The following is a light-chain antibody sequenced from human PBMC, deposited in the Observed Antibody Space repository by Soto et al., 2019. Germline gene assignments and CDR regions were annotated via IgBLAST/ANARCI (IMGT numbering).Light chain of an antibody. V-gene: IGLV1-44*01. CDR1: TSNIGSNP. Sequence: QSVLTQAPSASGTPGQTITISCSGATSNIGSNPVGWFQQLPGTAPKLLIYSDDQRPSGVPDRISGSKSGTSASLAIRGLQSEDEADYYCATWDNILSGWLFGGWTKLTVL. J-gene: IGLJ3*02. CDR3: ATWDNILSGWL. CDR2: SDD.